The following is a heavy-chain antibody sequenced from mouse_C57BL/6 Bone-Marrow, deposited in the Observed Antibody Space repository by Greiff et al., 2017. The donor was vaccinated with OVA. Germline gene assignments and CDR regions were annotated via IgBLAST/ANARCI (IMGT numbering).Heavy chain of an antibody. V-gene: IGHV1-31*01. Sequence: EVHLVESGPELVKPGASVKISCKASGYSFTGYYMHWVKQSHGHILDWIGYIYPYNGVSSYNQKFKGKATLTVDKSSSTAYMELRSLTSEDSAVYYCARERGLRRALAWFAYWGQGTLVTVSA. J-gene: IGHJ3*01. CDR3: ARERGLRRALAWFAY. CDR2: IYPYNGVS. D-gene: IGHD2-4*01. CDR1: GYSFTGYY.